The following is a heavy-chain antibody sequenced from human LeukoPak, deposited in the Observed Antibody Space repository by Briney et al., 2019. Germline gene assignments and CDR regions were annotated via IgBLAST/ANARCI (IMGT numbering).Heavy chain of an antibody. D-gene: IGHD6-25*01. Sequence: LRASVRVSCKASGYTLTSYGISWVRQAPGQGLKWMGWIGTYNGNTNYAQKFQGRVTMTTDTSTNTAYMELRSLRSDDTALYYCARRAATGLTFDIWGQGTMVTVSS. CDR1: GYTLTSYG. V-gene: IGHV1-18*01. CDR2: IGTYNGNT. CDR3: ARRAATGLTFDI. J-gene: IGHJ3*02.